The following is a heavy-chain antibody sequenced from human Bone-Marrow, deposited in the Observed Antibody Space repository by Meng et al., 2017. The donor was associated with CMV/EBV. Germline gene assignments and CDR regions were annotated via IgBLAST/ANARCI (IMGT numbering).Heavy chain of an antibody. CDR3: ARGTYYELWSGYYTGAGYYYGMDV. CDR1: GFTFSNSD. V-gene: IGHV3-19*01. CDR2: VSRNGSRT. J-gene: IGHJ6*02. D-gene: IGHD3-3*01. Sequence: GESLKISCAASGFTFSNSDMNWVRQAPEKGLEWGSGVSRNGSRTHDADSVKGRFIISRDNSRNSLYQQMNSLRPEDTAEYYCARGTYYELWSGYYTGAGYYYGMDVWGQGTTVTVSS.